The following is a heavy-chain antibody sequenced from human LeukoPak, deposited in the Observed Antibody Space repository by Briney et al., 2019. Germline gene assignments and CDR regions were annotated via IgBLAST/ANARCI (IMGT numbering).Heavy chain of an antibody. CDR1: GYSISSGSY. V-gene: IGHV4-38-2*02. Sequence: SETLSLTCSVSGYSISSGSYWGWIRQPPGKGLEWIGSIHHSGSTYYNPSLKSRVTISVDTSKNHFSLKLTSVTAADTAVYYCARAYSSSWYWNWFDPWGQGTLVTVSS. CDR2: IHHSGST. D-gene: IGHD6-13*01. CDR3: ARAYSSSWYWNWFDP. J-gene: IGHJ5*02.